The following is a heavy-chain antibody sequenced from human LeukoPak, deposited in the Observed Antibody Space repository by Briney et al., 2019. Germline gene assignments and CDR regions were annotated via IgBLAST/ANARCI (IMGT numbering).Heavy chain of an antibody. CDR1: GYTFTGYY. V-gene: IGHV1-2*02. J-gene: IGHJ4*02. CDR2: INPNSGGT. CDR3: ARDLKMGYSSGRYSWGTGSSNDY. Sequence: ASVTVSCKASGYTFTGYYMHWVRQAPGQGLEWMGWINPNSGGTNYAQKFQGRVTMTRDTSISTAYMELSRLRSDDTAVYYCARDLKMGYSSGRYSWGTGSSNDYWGQGTLVTVSS. D-gene: IGHD6-19*01.